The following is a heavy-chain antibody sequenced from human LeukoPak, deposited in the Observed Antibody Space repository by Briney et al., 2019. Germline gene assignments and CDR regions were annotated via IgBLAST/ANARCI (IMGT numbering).Heavy chain of an antibody. CDR3: AREVRAAPEIYYYYGMDV. Sequence: ASVKVSCKASGYTFTSYGISWVRQAPGQGLEWMGWISAYNGNTNYAQKLQGRVTMTTDTSTSTAYMELRSLRSDDTAVYYCAREVRAAPEIYYYYGMDVWGQGTTVTVSS. V-gene: IGHV1-18*01. CDR1: GYTFTSYG. J-gene: IGHJ6*02. D-gene: IGHD6-6*01. CDR2: ISAYNGNT.